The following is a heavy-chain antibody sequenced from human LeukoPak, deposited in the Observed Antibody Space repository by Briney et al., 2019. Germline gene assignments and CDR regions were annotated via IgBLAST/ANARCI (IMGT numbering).Heavy chain of an antibody. CDR2: IGTAGDT. V-gene: IGHV3-13*04. CDR3: ARGRGWGTFDI. J-gene: IGHJ3*02. CDR1: GFTFSSYD. D-gene: IGHD3-10*01. Sequence: AGGSLRLSCAASGFTFSSYDMHWVRQGTGKGLEWVSAIGTAGDTYYPGSVKGRSTTSRENAKNSLYLQMNSLRVGDTAVYYCARGRGWGTFDIWGQGTMVTVSS.